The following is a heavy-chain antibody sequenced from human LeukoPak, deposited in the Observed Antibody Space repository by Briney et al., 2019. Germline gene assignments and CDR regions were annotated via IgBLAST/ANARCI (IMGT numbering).Heavy chain of an antibody. V-gene: IGHV4-30-4*01. D-gene: IGHD2-8*02. CDR2: IYYSGST. Sequence: PSQTLSLTCTVSGGSISSGDYYWSWIRQPPGKGLEWIGYIYYSGSTYYNPSLKSRVTISVDTSKNQFSLKLTSVTAADTAVYYCARHRVGHCTSVTCPTFEYWGQGTLVTVSS. CDR3: ARHRVGHCTSVTCPTFEY. J-gene: IGHJ4*02. CDR1: GGSISSGDYY.